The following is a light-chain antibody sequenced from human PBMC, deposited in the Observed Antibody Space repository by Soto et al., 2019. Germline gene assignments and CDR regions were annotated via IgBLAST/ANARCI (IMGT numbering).Light chain of an antibody. CDR1: QSISSNY. Sequence: EIVLTQSPGTLSLSPGETVTLSCRASQSISSNYVAWFQHKPGQAPRLLIYGASSRAPGIPERFSGSGSGTDFSLTMIRLEPEDSAVFYCQQYGYPQLTFGGGTKVEIK. CDR2: GAS. J-gene: IGKJ4*01. CDR3: QQYGYPQLT. V-gene: IGKV3-20*01.